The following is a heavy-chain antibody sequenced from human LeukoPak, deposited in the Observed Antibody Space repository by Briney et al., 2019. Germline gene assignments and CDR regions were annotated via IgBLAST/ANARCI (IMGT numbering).Heavy chain of an antibody. CDR3: ARGNTAMSN. D-gene: IGHD5-18*01. V-gene: IGHV3-66*01. J-gene: IGHJ4*02. CDR1: GFTVNNNY. Sequence: PGGSLRLSCAASGFTVNNNYMNWVRQAPGKGLEWVSIIYSGGRTHYADSVRGRFSISRDKSKNTLYLQMNSLRAEDTAVYFCARGNTAMSNWGQGTLVTVSS. CDR2: IYSGGRT.